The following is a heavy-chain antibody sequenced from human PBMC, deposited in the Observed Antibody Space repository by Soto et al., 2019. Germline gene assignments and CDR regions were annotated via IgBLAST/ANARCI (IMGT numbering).Heavy chain of an antibody. V-gene: IGHV4-59*08. Sequence: QVQLQESGPGLVKPSETLSLSCTVSGGSISSYYWSWFRQSPGKRMEWIGYVHHSWGSSYNPSLQSGVAISLDTSKSQFSLKVTSVTATDTAVYYCARQGFGPLHGLVDVWGQGTTVTGSS. CDR3: ARQGFGPLHGLVDV. J-gene: IGHJ6*02. D-gene: IGHD3-10*01. CDR2: VHHSWGS. CDR1: GGSISSYY.